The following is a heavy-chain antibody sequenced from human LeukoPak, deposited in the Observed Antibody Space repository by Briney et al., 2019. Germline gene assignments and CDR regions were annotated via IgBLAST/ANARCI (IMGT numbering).Heavy chain of an antibody. CDR2: IIPIFGTA. CDR1: GGTFSSYA. J-gene: IGHJ4*02. V-gene: IGHV1-69*06. Sequence: ASVKVSCKASGGTFSSYAISWVRQAPGQGLEWMGGIIPIFGTANYAQKFQGRVTITADKSTSTAYRELSSLRSEDTAVYYCARVSAEAVAGSWGQGTLVTVSS. CDR3: ARVSAEAVAGS. D-gene: IGHD6-19*01.